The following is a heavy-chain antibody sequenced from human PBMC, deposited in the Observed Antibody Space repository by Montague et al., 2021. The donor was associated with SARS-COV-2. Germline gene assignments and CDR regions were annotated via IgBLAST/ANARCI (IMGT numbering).Heavy chain of an antibody. D-gene: IGHD5-12*01. J-gene: IGHJ1*01. CDR2: INVNGSYK. Sequence: SLRLSCAASGFTFSRYWMTWVRQAPVMGLGWVANINVNGSYKIYVDSVKGRFTVSRDNDKNVFYLQMNSLRVEDTAVYYCVSGYTSGYWGQGTLVSVSS. CDR1: GFTFSRYW. CDR3: VSGYTSGY. V-gene: IGHV3-7*01.